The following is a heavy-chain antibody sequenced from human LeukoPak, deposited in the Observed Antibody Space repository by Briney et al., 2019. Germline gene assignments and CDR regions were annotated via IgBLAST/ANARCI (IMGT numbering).Heavy chain of an antibody. J-gene: IGHJ6*02. CDR1: GFTFSSYS. CDR3: ARVWEGPYCSSTSCPYYYYGMDV. CDR2: ISSSSSTI. V-gene: IGHV3-48*04. D-gene: IGHD2-2*01. Sequence: GGSLRLSCAASGFTFSSYSMNWVRQAPGKGLEWVSYISSSSSTIYYADSVKGRLTISRDNAKNSLYLQMNSLRAEDTAVYYCARVWEGPYCSSTSCPYYYYGMDVWGQGTTVTVSS.